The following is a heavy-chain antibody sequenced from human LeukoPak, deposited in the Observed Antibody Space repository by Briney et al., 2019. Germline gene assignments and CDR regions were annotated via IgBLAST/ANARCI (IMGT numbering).Heavy chain of an antibody. CDR2: IYYSGST. CDR3: ARGVSARGVFDY. V-gene: IGHV4-30-4*08. Sequence: SETLSLTCTVSGVSISSNSYYWGWIRQPPGKVLEWIGYIYYSGSTYYNPSLKSRVTISVDTSKNQFSLKLSSVTAADTAVYYCARGVSARGVFDYWGQGTLVTVSS. J-gene: IGHJ4*02. D-gene: IGHD3-10*01. CDR1: GVSISSNSYY.